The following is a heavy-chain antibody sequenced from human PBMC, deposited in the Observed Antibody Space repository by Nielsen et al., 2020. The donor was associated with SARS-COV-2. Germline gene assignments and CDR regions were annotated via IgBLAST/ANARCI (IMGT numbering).Heavy chain of an antibody. J-gene: IGHJ4*02. CDR3: AKDRGGYSYGYLTYYFDY. Sequence: GGSLRLSCAASGFTFSSYGMHWVRQAPGKGLEWVAVISYDGSNKYYADSVKGRFTISRDNSKNTLYLQMNSLRAEDTAVYYCAKDRGGYSYGYLTYYFDYWGQGTLVTVSS. V-gene: IGHV3-30*18. CDR1: GFTFSSYG. D-gene: IGHD5-18*01. CDR2: ISYDGSNK.